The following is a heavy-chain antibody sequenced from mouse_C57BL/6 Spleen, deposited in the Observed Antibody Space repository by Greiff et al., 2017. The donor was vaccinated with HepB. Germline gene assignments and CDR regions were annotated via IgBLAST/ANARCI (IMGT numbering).Heavy chain of an antibody. V-gene: IGHV5-6*01. J-gene: IGHJ1*03. Sequence: EVKLQESGGDLVKPGGSLKLSCAASGFTFSSYGMSWVRQTPDKRLEWVATISSGGSYTYYPDSVKGRFTISRDNAKNTLYLQMSSLKSEDTAMYYCARHRDYYGSSYDWYFDVWGTGTTVTVSS. D-gene: IGHD1-1*01. CDR1: GFTFSSYG. CDR3: ARHRDYYGSSYDWYFDV. CDR2: ISSGGSYT.